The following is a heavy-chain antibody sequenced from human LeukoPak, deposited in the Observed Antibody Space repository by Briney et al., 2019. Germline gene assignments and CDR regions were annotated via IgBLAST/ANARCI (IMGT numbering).Heavy chain of an antibody. V-gene: IGHV5-51*01. CDR1: GSLFTSYW. J-gene: IGHJ5*02. D-gene: IGHD2-2*01. CDR2: IYPGESDT. Sequence: LQISCKGSGSLFTSYWIGWVRQMPGKGLEGMGIIYPGESDTRYSQSFQGQANISADKSITTAYLQWSSLKASDTAMYYCVRKPYCSSTSCYGVYWFDPWGQGTLVTVSS. CDR3: VRKPYCSSTSCYGVYWFDP.